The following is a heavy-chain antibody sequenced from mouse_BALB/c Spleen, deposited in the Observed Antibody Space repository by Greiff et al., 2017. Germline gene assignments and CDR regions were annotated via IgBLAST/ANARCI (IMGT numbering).Heavy chain of an antibody. Sequence: QVQLQQSGAELVRPGTSVKVSCKASGYAFTNYLIEWVKQRPGQGLEWIGVINPGSGGTNYNEKFKGKATLTADKSSSTAYMQLSSLTSDDSAVYFCSRVYGKVWYFDVWGAGTTVTVSS. CDR3: SRVYGKVWYFDV. D-gene: IGHD2-1*01. CDR2: INPGSGGT. CDR1: GYAFTNYL. V-gene: IGHV1-54*03. J-gene: IGHJ1*01.